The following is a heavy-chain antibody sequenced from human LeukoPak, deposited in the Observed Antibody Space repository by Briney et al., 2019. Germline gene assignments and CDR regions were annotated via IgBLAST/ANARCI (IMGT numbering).Heavy chain of an antibody. CDR3: AGAEMATLAFDI. D-gene: IGHD5-24*01. J-gene: IGHJ3*02. CDR1: GFTFSIYE. CDR2: ISSSGSTI. V-gene: IGHV3-48*03. Sequence: PGGSLRLSYAASGFTFSIYEMNWVRQAPGKGLEWVSYISSSGSTIYYADSVKGRFTISRDNAKNSLYLQMNSLRAEDTAVYYCAGAEMATLAFDIWGQGTMVTVSS.